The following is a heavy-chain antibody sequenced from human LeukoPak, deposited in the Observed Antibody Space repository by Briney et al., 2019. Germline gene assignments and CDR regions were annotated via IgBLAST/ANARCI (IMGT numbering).Heavy chain of an antibody. Sequence: SETLSLTCTVSGGSISSSSYYWGWIRQPPGKGLEWIGSIYYSGSTYYNPSLKSRVTISVDTSKNQFSLKLSSVTAADTAVYYCARAGGGYDYYYYYYMDVWGKGTTVTVSS. J-gene: IGHJ6*03. V-gene: IGHV4-39*01. CDR2: IYYSGST. CDR1: GGSISSSSYY. CDR3: ARAGGGYDYYYYYYMDV. D-gene: IGHD5-12*01.